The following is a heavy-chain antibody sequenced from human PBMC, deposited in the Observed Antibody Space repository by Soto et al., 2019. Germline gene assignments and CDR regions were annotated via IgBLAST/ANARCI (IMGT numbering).Heavy chain of an antibody. Sequence: SETLSLTCTVSGGSISSYYWSWIRQPPGKGLEWIGYIYYSGSTAYNPSLKSRVTISVDTSKNQFSLKLSSVTAADTAVYYCARGYYDILTGYYPHNYYYYMDVWGKGTTVIVSS. J-gene: IGHJ6*03. CDR3: ARGYYDILTGYYPHNYYYYMDV. V-gene: IGHV4-59*01. D-gene: IGHD3-9*01. CDR2: IYYSGST. CDR1: GGSISSYY.